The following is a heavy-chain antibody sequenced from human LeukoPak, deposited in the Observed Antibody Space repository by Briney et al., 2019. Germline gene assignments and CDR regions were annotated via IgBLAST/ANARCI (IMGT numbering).Heavy chain of an antibody. J-gene: IGHJ5*02. V-gene: IGHV3-20*04. CDR3: ARDDLLHRNWFDP. D-gene: IGHD2-15*01. CDR2: INWNGDRR. CDR1: GCTFDDYG. Sequence: GGSLRLSCTASGCTFDDYGMNWVRQAQGKGLEGVSDINWNGDRRDYEHSVRGGFTIYRYNSKISLYLQMNSLRVEDTAFYYCARDDLLHRNWFDPWGQGTLVTVSS.